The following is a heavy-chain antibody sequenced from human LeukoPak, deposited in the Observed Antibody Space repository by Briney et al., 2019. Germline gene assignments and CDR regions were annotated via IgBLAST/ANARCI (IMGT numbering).Heavy chain of an antibody. CDR2: ISGSGGST. CDR1: GFTFSSYA. D-gene: IGHD2-2*01. CDR3: ANLKIGTHYCSSTSCPYGMDV. V-gene: IGHV3-23*01. Sequence: GGSLRLSCAASGFTFSSYAMSWVRQAPGKGLEWVSAISGSGGSTYYADSVKGRFTISRDNSKNTLYLQMNSLRAEDTAVYYCANLKIGTHYCSSTSCPYGMDVWGQGTTVTVSS. J-gene: IGHJ6*02.